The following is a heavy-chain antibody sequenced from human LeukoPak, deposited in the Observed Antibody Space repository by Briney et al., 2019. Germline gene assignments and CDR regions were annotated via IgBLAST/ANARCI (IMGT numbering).Heavy chain of an antibody. Sequence: SETLSLTCTVSGGSISSSSYYWGWIRQPPGKGLEWIGSIYYSGSIYYNPSLKSRVTISVDTSKNQFSLKLSSVTAADTAVYYCARYLDYGGNSRVFQHWGQGTLVTVSS. V-gene: IGHV4-39*07. CDR2: IYYSGSI. J-gene: IGHJ1*01. D-gene: IGHD4-23*01. CDR3: ARYLDYGGNSRVFQH. CDR1: GGSISSSSYY.